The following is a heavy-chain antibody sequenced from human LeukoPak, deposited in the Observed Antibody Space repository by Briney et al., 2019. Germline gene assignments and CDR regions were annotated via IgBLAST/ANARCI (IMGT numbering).Heavy chain of an antibody. V-gene: IGHV3-21*01. J-gene: IGHJ5*02. CDR1: GFTFSSYS. CDR3: ARDGMGSSSSTPQVWFDP. CDR2: ISSSSSYI. Sequence: PGGSLRLSCAASGFTFSSYSMNWVRQAPGKGLEWVSSISSSSSYIYYADSVKGRFTISRDNAKNPLYLQMNSLRAEDTAVYYCARDGMGSSSSTPQVWFDPWGQGTLVTVSS. D-gene: IGHD6-6*01.